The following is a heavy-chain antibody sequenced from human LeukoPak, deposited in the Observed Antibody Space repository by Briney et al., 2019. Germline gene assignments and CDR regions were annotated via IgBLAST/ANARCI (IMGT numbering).Heavy chain of an antibody. CDR1: GFTFSNYW. CDR3: ATYSGAHHKTFDD. CDR2: IDWNGGST. V-gene: IGHV3-20*04. Sequence: GGSLRLSCAASGFTFSNYWMNWVRQAPGKGLEWVSDIDWNGGSTGYADSVKGRFTISRDNAKNSLYLQMNSLRVEDTALYYCATYSGAHHKTFDDWGQGTLVTVSS. D-gene: IGHD1-26*01. J-gene: IGHJ4*02.